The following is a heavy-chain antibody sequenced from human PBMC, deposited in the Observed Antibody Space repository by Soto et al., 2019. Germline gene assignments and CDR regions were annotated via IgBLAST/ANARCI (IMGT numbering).Heavy chain of an antibody. V-gene: IGHV4-59*01. CDR3: ARTLFGWGIWFDP. CDR1: GGSISRYY. D-gene: IGHD3-10*02. CDR2: IYYSGST. Sequence: PETLSLTCTVSGGSISRYYWSWIRQPPGKGLEWIGYIYYSGSTSYNPSLKSRVTISVDTSKNQFSLKLSSVTAADTAVYYCARTLFGWGIWFDPWGQGTLVTVSS. J-gene: IGHJ5*02.